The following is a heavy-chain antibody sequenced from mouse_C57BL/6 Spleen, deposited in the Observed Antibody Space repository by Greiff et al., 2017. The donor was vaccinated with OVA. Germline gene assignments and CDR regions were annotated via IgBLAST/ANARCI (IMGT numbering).Heavy chain of an antibody. CDR1: GYAFSSYW. D-gene: IGHD1-1*01. CDR2: IYPGDGDT. J-gene: IGHJ3*01. CDR3: AREITTVPFAY. V-gene: IGHV1-80*01. Sequence: VQLQQSGAELVKPGASVKISCKASGYAFSSYWMNWVKQRPGKGLEWIGQIYPGDGDTNYNGKLKGKATLTADKSSSTAYMQLSSLTSEDAAVDFCAREITTVPFAYWGQGTLVTVSA.